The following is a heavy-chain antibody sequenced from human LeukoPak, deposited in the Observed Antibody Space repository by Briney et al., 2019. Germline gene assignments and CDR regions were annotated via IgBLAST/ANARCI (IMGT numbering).Heavy chain of an antibody. Sequence: ASVNVSCKASGYTFTSYYMHWVRQAPGQGGEWMGIINPSGGSTSYAQKFQGRVTMTRDTSTSTVYMELSSLRSEDTAVYYCARARQWELLFDYWGQGTLVTVSS. CDR1: GYTFTSYY. V-gene: IGHV1-46*01. J-gene: IGHJ4*02. CDR2: INPSGGST. D-gene: IGHD1-26*01. CDR3: ARARQWELLFDY.